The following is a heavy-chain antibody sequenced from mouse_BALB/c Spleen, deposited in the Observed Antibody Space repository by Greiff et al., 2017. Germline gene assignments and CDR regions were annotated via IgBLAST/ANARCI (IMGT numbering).Heavy chain of an antibody. J-gene: IGHJ3*01. CDR1: GFTFSSFG. CDR3: ARQEGFAY. CDR2: ISSGSSTI. V-gene: IGHV5-17*02. Sequence: EVQGVESGGGLVQPGGSRKLSCAASGFTFSSFGMHWVRQAPEKGLEWVAYISSGSSTIYYADTVKGRFTISRDNPKNTLFLQMTSLRSEDTAMYYCARQEGFAYWGQGTLVTVSA.